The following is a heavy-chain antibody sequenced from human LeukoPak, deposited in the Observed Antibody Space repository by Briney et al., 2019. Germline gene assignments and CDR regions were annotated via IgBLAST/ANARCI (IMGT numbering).Heavy chain of an antibody. D-gene: IGHD2-2*03. J-gene: IGHJ4*02. CDR3: AKANWISDADAVW. V-gene: IGHV3-23*01. CDR1: GFSFTTYA. Sequence: GRSLRLSCAASGFSFTTYAMSGVRQAPARGLEWVSSIRGGGEKFYADFVRGRFTLSRDDSTNTVYLQLNNLRVEDTAIYYCAKANWISDADAVWWGQGTLVTVSS. CDR2: IRGGGEK.